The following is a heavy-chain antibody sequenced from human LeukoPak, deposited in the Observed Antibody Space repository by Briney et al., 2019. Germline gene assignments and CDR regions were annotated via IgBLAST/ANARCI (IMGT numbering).Heavy chain of an antibody. V-gene: IGHV1-8*03. CDR1: GYTFTSYD. Sequence: ASVKVSCKASGYTFTSYDINWVRQATGQGLEWMGWMNPNSGNSGYAQKFQGRVTITRNTSISTAYMELSSLRSEDTAVYYCARGLGGCSSTSCYPLYYYYYMDVWGKGTTVTVSS. CDR3: ARGLGGCSSTSCYPLYYYYYMDV. D-gene: IGHD2-2*01. CDR2: MNPNSGNS. J-gene: IGHJ6*03.